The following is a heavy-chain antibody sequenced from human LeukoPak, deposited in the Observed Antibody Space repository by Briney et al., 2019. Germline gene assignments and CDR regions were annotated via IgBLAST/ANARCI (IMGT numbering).Heavy chain of an antibody. J-gene: IGHJ4*02. Sequence: GGSLRLSCSASGFSFSNYAMHWVRQAPGKGLEYISAINNNGDSTYYGDSVKGRFTTSRDNSKNTLYLQINSLRVEDTAVYYCIKGRYFDWFNGVDYWGQGTLVTVSS. CDR1: GFSFSNYA. CDR3: IKGRYFDWFNGVDY. D-gene: IGHD3-9*01. V-gene: IGHV3-64D*06. CDR2: INNNGDST.